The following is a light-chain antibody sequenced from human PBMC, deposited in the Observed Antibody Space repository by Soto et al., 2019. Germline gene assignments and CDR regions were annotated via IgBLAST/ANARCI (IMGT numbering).Light chain of an antibody. V-gene: IGLV1-40*01. CDR1: SSNIGAGYV. Sequence: QSVLTQPPSVSGAPGQTVTISCTGSSSNIGAGYVVHWYQQLPGAAPKLLIFSDNNRPLGVPDRFSGSKSGTSASLAITGLQTEDEADYYCQSYDNNSDYVFGTGTKVTVL. CDR3: QSYDNNSDYV. CDR2: SDN. J-gene: IGLJ1*01.